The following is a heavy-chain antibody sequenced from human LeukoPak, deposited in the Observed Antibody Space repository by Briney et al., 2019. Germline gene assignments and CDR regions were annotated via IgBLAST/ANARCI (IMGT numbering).Heavy chain of an antibody. CDR2: ISPSGDIT. CDR1: GFTFSSYT. D-gene: IGHD3-22*01. J-gene: IGHJ4*02. V-gene: IGHV3-23*01. CDR3: ARISSGHYPFDC. Sequence: GGSLRLSCAASGFTFSSYTMSWVRQRPGKGLEWVSTISPSGDITQYADSVKGHFTISRDNSESTLFLQMTSLRAEDTAVYYCARISSGHYPFDCWGQGTLVTVSS.